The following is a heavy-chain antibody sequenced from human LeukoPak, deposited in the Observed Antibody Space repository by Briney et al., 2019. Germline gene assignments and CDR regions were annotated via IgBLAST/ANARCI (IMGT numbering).Heavy chain of an antibody. D-gene: IGHD1-26*01. V-gene: IGHV3-15*01. Sequence: GGSLRLSCAASGFTFSNAWMTWVRQAPGKGLEWVGRIKSKTAGGTTDYAAPVKGRFTISRDDSKNTLYLQMGSLKTEDTAVYYCTTGESMVGTTIHVRWADWGQGALVTVSS. CDR1: GFTFSNAW. CDR2: IKSKTAGGTT. J-gene: IGHJ4*02. CDR3: TTGESMVGTTIHVRWAD.